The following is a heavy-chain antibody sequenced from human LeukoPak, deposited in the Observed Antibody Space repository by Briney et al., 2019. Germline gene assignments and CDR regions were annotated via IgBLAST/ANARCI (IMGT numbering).Heavy chain of an antibody. V-gene: IGHV1-46*01. CDR2: ISPSGGST. D-gene: IGHD5-24*01. J-gene: IGHJ5*02. CDR1: GYTFTSNY. CDR3: ARDNSVRDEAWWFNP. Sequence: ASVKVSCTAFGYTFTSNYMHWVRQAPGQGPEWMGVISPSGGSTTYSQKFQGRVTLTRDMSTSTDYLELSSLRSEDTAVYYCARDNSVRDEAWWFNPWGQGTLVTVSS.